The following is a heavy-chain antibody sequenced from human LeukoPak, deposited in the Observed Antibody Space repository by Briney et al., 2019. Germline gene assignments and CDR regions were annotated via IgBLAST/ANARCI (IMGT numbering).Heavy chain of an antibody. V-gene: IGHV1-18*01. CDR2: ISAYNGNT. CDR1: GYTFTSYG. D-gene: IGHD6-19*01. J-gene: IGHJ4*02. CDR3: ARDFYSGIAVAGTCKY. Sequence: ASVKVSCKASGYTFTSYGISWVRQAPGQGLEWMGWISAYNGNTNYAQKLQGRVTMTTDTSTSTAYMELRSLRSDDTAVYYCARDFYSGIAVAGTCKYWGQGTLVTVSS.